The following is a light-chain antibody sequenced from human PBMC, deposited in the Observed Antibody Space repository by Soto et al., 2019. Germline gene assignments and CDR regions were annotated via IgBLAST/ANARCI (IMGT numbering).Light chain of an antibody. Sequence: EVVMTQSPATLSVSPGERATLSCRASQSVSNSLAWYQQKPGQAPRLLIYGASTRAAGIPARFSGSGSATEFTLIITNLQSEDFGVYYCHHYFSWPPYTFGQGTKLEIK. CDR1: QSVSNS. CDR3: HHYFSWPPYT. CDR2: GAS. J-gene: IGKJ2*01. V-gene: IGKV3D-15*01.